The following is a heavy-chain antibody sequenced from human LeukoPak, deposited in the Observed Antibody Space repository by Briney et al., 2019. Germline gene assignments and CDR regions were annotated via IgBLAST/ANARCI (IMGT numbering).Heavy chain of an antibody. CDR3: ARPVHSSDFGAFDI. D-gene: IGHD6-25*01. V-gene: IGHV5-51*01. CDR1: GYSFSNYW. J-gene: IGHJ3*02. Sequence: GESLKISCKGSGYSFSNYWIGWVRQMPGKGLEWMGIIHPDDSDTRYSPSFQGQVTFSADTSINTAYLQWSSLKASDTAMYYCARPVHSSDFGAFDIWGQGTMVTVSS. CDR2: IHPDDSDT.